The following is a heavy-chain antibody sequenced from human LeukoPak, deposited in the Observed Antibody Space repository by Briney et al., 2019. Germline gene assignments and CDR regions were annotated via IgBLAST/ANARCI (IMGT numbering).Heavy chain of an antibody. CDR1: GYTFTDYY. CDR2: INPNNGGT. D-gene: IGHD3-10*01. J-gene: IGHJ4*02. CDR3: ARATVRGVIATDY. Sequence: ASVEVSCKASGYTFTDYYVHWVRQAPGQGLEWMGWINPNNGGTNYAQKFQGRVTMTRDTSISTAYMELGRLRSDDTAVYYCARATVRGVIATDYWGQGTLVTVSS. V-gene: IGHV1-2*02.